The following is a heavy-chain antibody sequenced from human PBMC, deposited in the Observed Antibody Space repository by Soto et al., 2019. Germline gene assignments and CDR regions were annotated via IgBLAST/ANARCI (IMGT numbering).Heavy chain of an antibody. Sequence: SVNVACKSSVGSLSPNPISLVRQAPGQGLEWMGGTGSGTGPGNHAQKFQGRLTVTADKSTSTVYMDLTNLSSEDTAVYYCARRHSGGFFRFFDSWGQGTLVTVSS. D-gene: IGHD2-15*01. CDR1: VGSLSPNP. J-gene: IGHJ4*02. CDR2: TGSGTGPG. V-gene: IGHV1-69*06. CDR3: ARRHSGGFFRFFDS.